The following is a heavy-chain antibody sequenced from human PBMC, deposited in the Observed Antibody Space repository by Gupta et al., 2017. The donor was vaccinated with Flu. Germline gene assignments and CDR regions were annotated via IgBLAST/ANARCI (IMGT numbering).Heavy chain of an antibody. J-gene: IGHJ4*02. CDR2: ISGSGGST. V-gene: IGHV3-23*01. Sequence: EVQLLESGGGLVQPGGSLRLSCAASGFTFSSYAMSWVRQAPGKGLEWVSAISGSGGSTYYADSVKGRFTISRDNSKNTLYLQMNSLRAEDTAVYYCAKVSNPIAAATGAADYWGQGTLVTVSS. CDR1: GFTFSSYA. CDR3: AKVSNPIAAATGAADY. D-gene: IGHD6-13*01.